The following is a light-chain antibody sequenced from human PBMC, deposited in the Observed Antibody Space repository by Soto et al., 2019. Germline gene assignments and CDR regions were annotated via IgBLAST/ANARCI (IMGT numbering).Light chain of an antibody. J-gene: IGKJ1*01. CDR2: GAS. Sequence: EIVMTQSPATLSVSPGERATLSCRASQSVSSNLAWYQQKPCQAPRLLLYGASTRATGIPARFSGSGSGTEFTLTISSLQSEDFAVYYCHQYNNWPRTFGQGTKVEIK. CDR1: QSVSSN. V-gene: IGKV3-15*01. CDR3: HQYNNWPRT.